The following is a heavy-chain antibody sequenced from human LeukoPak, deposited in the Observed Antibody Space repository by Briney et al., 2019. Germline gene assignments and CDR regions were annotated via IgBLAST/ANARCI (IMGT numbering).Heavy chain of an antibody. CDR3: AKGGQQQLDRYFDY. D-gene: IGHD6-13*01. V-gene: IGHV3-21*04. CDR1: GFTFSSYS. CDR2: ISSSSSYI. J-gene: IGHJ4*02. Sequence: PGGSLRLSCAASGFTFSSYSMNWVRQAPGKGLEWVSSISSSSSYIYYADSVKGRFTISRDNAKNSLYLQMNSLRAEDTAVYYCAKGGQQQLDRYFDYWGQGTLVTVSS.